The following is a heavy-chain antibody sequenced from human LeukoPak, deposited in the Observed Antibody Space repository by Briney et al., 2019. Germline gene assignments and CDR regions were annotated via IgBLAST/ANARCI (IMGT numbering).Heavy chain of an antibody. J-gene: IGHJ6*02. CDR3: ARSKGIPGYYYGMDV. CDR1: GFTFGSHG. CDR2: IWYNGSND. V-gene: IGHV3-33*01. Sequence: GGSLRLSCAASGFTFGSHGMHWVRQAPGKGLGWVAVIWYNGSNDYYTNSVKSRFTISRDNSKNTLSLQMNSLRAEDTAFYYCARSKGIPGYYYGMDVWGQGTTVTVSS. D-gene: IGHD2-21*01.